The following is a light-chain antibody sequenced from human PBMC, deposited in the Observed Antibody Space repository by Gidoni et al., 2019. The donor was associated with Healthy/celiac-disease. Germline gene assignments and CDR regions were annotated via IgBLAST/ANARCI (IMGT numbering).Light chain of an antibody. CDR2: DAS. J-gene: IGKJ1*01. CDR1: QSISSW. V-gene: IGKV1-5*01. CDR3: QPYNSYPWT. Sequence: DIQKTQSPSTLSASVGDRVTITCRASQSISSWLAWYQQKPGKAPKLLIYDASSLESGVPSRFSGSGSGTEFTLTISSLQPDDFATYYCQPYNSYPWTFGQGTKVEIK.